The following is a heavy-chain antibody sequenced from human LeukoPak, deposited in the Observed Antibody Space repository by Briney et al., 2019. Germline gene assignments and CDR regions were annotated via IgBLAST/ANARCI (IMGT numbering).Heavy chain of an antibody. CDR2: IYYSGST. CDR1: GGSISSSSYS. D-gene: IGHD1-26*01. CDR3: AYHTSPSY. Sequence: SETLSLTCTVSGGSISSSSYSWGWVRQPPGKGLEWIGRIYYSGSTYHNPSLKSQVTISIDTSKNQFSLKVHSVTAADTAVYYCAYHTSPSYWGQGTLVTVSS. J-gene: IGHJ4*02. V-gene: IGHV4-39*01.